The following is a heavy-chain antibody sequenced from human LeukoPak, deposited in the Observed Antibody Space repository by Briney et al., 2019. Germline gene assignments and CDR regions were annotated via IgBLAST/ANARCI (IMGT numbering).Heavy chain of an antibody. Sequence: ASVKVSCKASGYTFTSYYMHWVRQAPGQGLEWMGIINPSGGNTSYAQKFQGRVTMTRDTSTSTVYMELSSLRSEDTAVYYCARGPGDVLRFLGELEYYFDYWGQGTLVTVSS. J-gene: IGHJ4*02. CDR2: INPSGGNT. V-gene: IGHV1-46*01. D-gene: IGHD3-3*01. CDR1: GYTFTSYY. CDR3: ARGPGDVLRFLGELEYYFDY.